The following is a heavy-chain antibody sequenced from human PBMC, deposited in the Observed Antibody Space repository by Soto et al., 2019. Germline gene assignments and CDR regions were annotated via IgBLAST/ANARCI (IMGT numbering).Heavy chain of an antibody. CDR2: IYYSGST. CDR1: GDSISSYYY. D-gene: IGHD3-9*01. CDR3: ARSQSYDILTGYRYFDY. Sequence: SSETLSLTCTVSGDSISSYYYWSWIRQPPGKELEWIGYIYYSGSTNYNPSLKSRVTISVDTSKNQFSLKLSSVTAADTVVYYCARSQSYDILTGYRYFDYWGQGTLVTVS. J-gene: IGHJ4*02. V-gene: IGHV4-59*01.